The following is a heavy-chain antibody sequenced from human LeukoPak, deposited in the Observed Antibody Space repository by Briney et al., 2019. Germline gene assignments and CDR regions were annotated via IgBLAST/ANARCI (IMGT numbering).Heavy chain of an antibody. CDR2: IYSSGST. Sequence: SETLSLTCTVSGGSISTYYWSWIRQPPGKGLEWIGYIYSSGSTNFNPSLKSRVTISVDTSKNHFSLNLSSVTAAETAVYYCARWGSIAAARFDYWGQGTLVTVSS. V-gene: IGHV4-59*01. D-gene: IGHD6-13*01. J-gene: IGHJ4*02. CDR1: GGSISTYY. CDR3: ARWGSIAAARFDY.